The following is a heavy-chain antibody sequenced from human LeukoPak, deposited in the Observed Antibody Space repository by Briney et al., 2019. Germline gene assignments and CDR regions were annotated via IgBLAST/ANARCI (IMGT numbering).Heavy chain of an antibody. J-gene: IGHJ4*02. V-gene: IGHV1-8*01. CDR2: MNPNSGNT. Sequence: GASVKVSCKASGYTFTSYDINWVRQATGQGLEWMGWMNPNSGNTGYAQKFQGRVTITRDTSISTAYMELSGLRSEDTAVYFCARDCSRTSCYTRFDYWGQGTLATVSS. CDR3: ARDCSRTSCYTRFDY. D-gene: IGHD2-2*02. CDR1: GYTFTSYD.